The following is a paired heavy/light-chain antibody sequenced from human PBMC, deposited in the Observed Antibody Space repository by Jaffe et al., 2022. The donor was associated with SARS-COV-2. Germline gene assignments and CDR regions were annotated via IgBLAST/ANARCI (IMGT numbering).Heavy chain of an antibody. CDR3: VRHHHHPNFDF. V-gene: IGHV4-39*01. CDR1: GDSASSANYY. J-gene: IGHJ4*02. Sequence: QLHLQESGPGLVKPSETLSLTCTVSGDSASSANYYWAWVRQPPGTALEWIGDVQDTGATFYNPSFKSRVTISVDTSEKQFSLKLTSVTAADTAVYYCVRHHHHPNFDFWGQGALVTVSS. CDR2: VQDTGAT.
Light chain of an antibody. CDR1: SSNIGNNY. CDR2: ENY. V-gene: IGLV1-51*02. J-gene: IGLJ1*01. CDR3: GTWDSSLRAHV. Sequence: QSVLTQPPSVSAAPGQKVTISCSGSSSNIGNNYVSWYQHLPGTPPRLLIYENYNRPSGIPDRFSGSKSGASATLDITGLQTGDEADYFCGTWDSSLRAHVFATGTKVTVL.